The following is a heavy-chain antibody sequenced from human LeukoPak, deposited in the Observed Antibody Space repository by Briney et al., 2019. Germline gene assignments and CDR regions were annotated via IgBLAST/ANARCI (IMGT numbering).Heavy chain of an antibody. D-gene: IGHD3-22*01. CDR1: GYSFTSYW. J-gene: IGHJ3*02. CDR2: IDPSDSYT. V-gene: IGHV5-10-1*01. Sequence: GESLKISCKGSGYSFTSYWISWVRQMPGKGLEWMWRIDPSDSYTNYSPSFQGHVTISADKSISTAYLQWSSLKASDTAMYYCARIGYYDSSGYLAGAFDIWGQGTMVTVSS. CDR3: ARIGYYDSSGYLAGAFDI.